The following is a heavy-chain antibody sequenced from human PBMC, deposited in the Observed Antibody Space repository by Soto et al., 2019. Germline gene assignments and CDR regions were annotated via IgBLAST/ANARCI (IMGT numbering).Heavy chain of an antibody. CDR1: GYTLTELS. V-gene: IGHV1-24*01. D-gene: IGHD3-10*01. CDR3: ATNQALSGSYYNVKSLGGDY. CDR2: FDPEDGET. J-gene: IGHJ4*02. Sequence: QVQLVQSGAEVKKPGASVKVSCKVSGYTLTELSMHWVRQAPGKGLEWMGGFDPEDGETIYAQKFQGRVTMTEDTSTDTAYMELSSLRSEDTAVYYCATNQALSGSYYNVKSLGGDYWGQGTLVTVSS.